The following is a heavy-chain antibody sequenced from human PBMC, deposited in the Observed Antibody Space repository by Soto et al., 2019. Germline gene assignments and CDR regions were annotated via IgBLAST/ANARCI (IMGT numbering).Heavy chain of an antibody. CDR3: TIVRVADSALDH. J-gene: IGHJ4*02. V-gene: IGHV3-30*02. D-gene: IGHD3-10*02. CDR2: MWYDGSDT. Sequence: QVQLVESGGGVFQPGGPLRLSCEASGFILRNNGMHWFRQTPGKGLEWVAFMWYDGSDTFYADSVKGRFTISRDNSKNTLFLHMSNLRAEDTAMYYCTIVRVADSALDHWGQGTLVTVSS. CDR1: GFILRNNG.